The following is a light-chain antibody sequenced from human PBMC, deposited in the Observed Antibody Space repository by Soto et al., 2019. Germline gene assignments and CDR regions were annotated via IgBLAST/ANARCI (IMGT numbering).Light chain of an antibody. CDR2: DVS. Sequence: QSALTQPRSVSGSPGQSVTISCTGTSSDVGGYNYVSWYQQHPVKAPKLMIYDVSKRPSGVPDRFSGSKSGNTASLTISGLQAEDEADYYCCSYAGSYTFEGVFGGGTKLTVL. CDR1: SSDVGGYNY. CDR3: CSYAGSYTFEGV. J-gene: IGLJ2*01. V-gene: IGLV2-11*01.